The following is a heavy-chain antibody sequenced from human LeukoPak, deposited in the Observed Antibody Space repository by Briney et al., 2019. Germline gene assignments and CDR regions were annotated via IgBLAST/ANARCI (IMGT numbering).Heavy chain of an antibody. CDR2: ISAYNGNT. J-gene: IGHJ4*02. CDR3: ARDLGSREAAAGTW. D-gene: IGHD6-13*01. Sequence: GASVKGSCKASGYTLSSYGIRWVRQAPGQRLEWMGWISAYNGNTNYAQKLQGRVTMTTDTSTSTAYMELRSLRSDDTAVCYCARDLGSREAAAGTWWGQGTLVTVSS. V-gene: IGHV1-18*01. CDR1: GYTLSSYG.